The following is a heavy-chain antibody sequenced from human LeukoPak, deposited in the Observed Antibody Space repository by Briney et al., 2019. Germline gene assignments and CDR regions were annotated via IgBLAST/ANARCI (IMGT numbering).Heavy chain of an antibody. CDR1: GFTFSGSA. CDR2: IRSKANSYAT. CDR3: TSPYYYDSSGYYPFDY. V-gene: IGHV3-73*01. D-gene: IGHD3-22*01. Sequence: GGSLRLSCAASGFTFSGSAMHGVRQASGKGLEWVGRIRSKANSYATAYAASVKGRFTISRDDSKNTAYLQMNSLKTEDTAVYYCTSPYYYDSSGYYPFDYWGQGTLVTVSS. J-gene: IGHJ4*02.